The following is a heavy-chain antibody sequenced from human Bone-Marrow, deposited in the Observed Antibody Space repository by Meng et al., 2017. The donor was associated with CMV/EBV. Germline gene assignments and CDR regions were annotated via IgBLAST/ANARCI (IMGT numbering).Heavy chain of an antibody. CDR1: GYTFTGYY. J-gene: IGHJ4*02. CDR2: INPNSGGT. D-gene: IGHD2-2*01. Sequence: ASVKVSCKASGYTFTGYYMHRVRQAPGQGLEWMGWINPNSGGTNYAQKFRGRVTMTKDTFISTAYMELSRLRSDDTAVYYCARVGRAPLRSGIIVVVPAAPSEYWGRGELVHVSS. V-gene: IGHV1-2*02. CDR3: ARVGRAPLRSGIIVVVPAAPSEY.